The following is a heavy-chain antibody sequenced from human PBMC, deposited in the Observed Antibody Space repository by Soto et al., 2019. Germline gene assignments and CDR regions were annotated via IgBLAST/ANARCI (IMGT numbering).Heavy chain of an antibody. Sequence: HPGGSLRLSCAASGFTFSSYGMYWVRQAPGKGLEWVAVISYDGSSKYYADSVKGRLTISRDNSENTLYLQMNSLRAEDTAVYYCAKGSTVGATKDWFDPWGQGTLVTVSS. D-gene: IGHD1-26*01. V-gene: IGHV3-30*18. CDR2: ISYDGSSK. CDR1: GFTFSSYG. J-gene: IGHJ5*02. CDR3: AKGSTVGATKDWFDP.